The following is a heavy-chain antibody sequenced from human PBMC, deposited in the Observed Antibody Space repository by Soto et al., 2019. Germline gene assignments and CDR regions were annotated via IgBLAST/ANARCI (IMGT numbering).Heavy chain of an antibody. CDR1: GGSISSGSYY. D-gene: IGHD3-3*01. CDR2: IYSSGTT. CDR3: ASSTDGYNFCY. J-gene: IGHJ4*02. Sequence: QVQLQESGPGLVKPSQTLSLTCTVSGGSISSGSYYWSWIRQHPGKGLEWIGYIYSSGTTYYNPSLKSRVTISVDTSKNQFSLKLSSVTAADTAVYYCASSTDGYNFCYWGQGTLVTVSS. V-gene: IGHV4-31*03.